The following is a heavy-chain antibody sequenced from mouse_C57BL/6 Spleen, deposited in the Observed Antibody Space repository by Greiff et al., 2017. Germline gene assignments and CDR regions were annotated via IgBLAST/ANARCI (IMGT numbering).Heavy chain of an antibody. CDR3: ARSRGNHYFDY. Sequence: VKLQESGAELVRPGTSVKMSCKASGYTFTNYWIGWAKQRPGHGLEWIGDIYPGGGYTNYNEKFKGKATLTADKSSSTAYMQFSSLTSEDSAIYYCARSRGNHYFDYWGQGTTLTVSS. D-gene: IGHD2-1*01. J-gene: IGHJ2*01. CDR1: GYTFTNYW. V-gene: IGHV1-63*01. CDR2: IYPGGGYT.